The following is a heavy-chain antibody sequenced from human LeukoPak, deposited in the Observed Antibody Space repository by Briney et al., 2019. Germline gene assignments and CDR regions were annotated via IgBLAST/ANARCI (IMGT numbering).Heavy chain of an antibody. CDR3: AREYCGGDCYSD. V-gene: IGHV4-31*03. Sequence: NPSETLSLTCTVSGGSISSGGYYWSWIRQHPGKGLEWIGYIYYSGSTYYNPSLKSRVTISVDTSKNQFSLKLSSVTAADTAVYYCAREYCGGDCYSDWGQGTLVTVSS. J-gene: IGHJ4*02. D-gene: IGHD2-21*02. CDR1: GGSISSGGYY. CDR2: IYYSGST.